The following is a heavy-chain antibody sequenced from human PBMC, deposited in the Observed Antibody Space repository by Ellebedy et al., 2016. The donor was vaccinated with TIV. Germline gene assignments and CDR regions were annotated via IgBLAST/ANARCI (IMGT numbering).Heavy chain of an antibody. CDR1: GFTFSNYW. J-gene: IGHJ4*02. V-gene: IGHV3-33*06. D-gene: IGHD3-16*01. CDR2: IWYDGINE. Sequence: GESLKIPCAASGFTFSNYWMHWVRQAPGKGLEWVAVIWYDGINEFYVDSVKVRFTISRDNSKNTVYLQMNSLRAEDTAIYYCAKVRSAQLAWNYELVFWGQGTLVTVSS. CDR3: AKVRSAQLAWNYELVF.